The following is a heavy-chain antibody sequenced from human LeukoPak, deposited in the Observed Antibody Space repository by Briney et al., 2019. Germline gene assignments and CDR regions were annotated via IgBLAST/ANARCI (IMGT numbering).Heavy chain of an antibody. CDR1: GGSISTYY. V-gene: IGHV4-59*12. CDR2: IYYSGST. Sequence: PSETLSLTCAVSGGSISTYYWNWIRQPPGKGLEWIGYIYYSGSTNYNPSLKSRVTISVDTSKNQFSLKLSSVTAADTAVYYCARGAPEATTPYYFDYWGQGTLVTVSS. CDR3: ARGAPEATTPYYFDY. D-gene: IGHD5-24*01. J-gene: IGHJ4*02.